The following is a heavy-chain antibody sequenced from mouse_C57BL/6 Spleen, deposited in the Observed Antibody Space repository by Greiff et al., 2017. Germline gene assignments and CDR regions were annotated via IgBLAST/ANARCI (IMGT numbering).Heavy chain of an antibody. J-gene: IGHJ4*01. CDR1: GFTFSSYA. Sequence: EVKVVESGEGLVKPGGSLKLSCAASGFTFSSYAMSWVRQTPEKRLEWVAYISSGGDYIYYADTVKGRFTISRDNARNTLYLQMSSLKSEDTAMYYCTRDHGSSYNAMDYWGQGTSVTVSS. CDR2: ISSGGDYI. D-gene: IGHD1-1*01. V-gene: IGHV5-9-1*02. CDR3: TRDHGSSYNAMDY.